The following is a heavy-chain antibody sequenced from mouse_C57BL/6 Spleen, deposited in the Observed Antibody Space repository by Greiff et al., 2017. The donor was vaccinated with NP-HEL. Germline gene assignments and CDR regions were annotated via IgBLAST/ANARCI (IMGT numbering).Heavy chain of an antibody. D-gene: IGHD2-4*01. CDR2: IDPENGDT. Sequence: EVQLQQSGAELVRPGASVKLSCTASGFNIKDDYMHWVKQRPEQGLEWIGWIDPENGDTEYASKFQGKATITADTASNTAYLPLSSLTSEDTAVYYCTLIYYDYLDYWGQGTTLTVSS. J-gene: IGHJ2*01. CDR1: GFNIKDDY. CDR3: TLIYYDYLDY. V-gene: IGHV14-4*01.